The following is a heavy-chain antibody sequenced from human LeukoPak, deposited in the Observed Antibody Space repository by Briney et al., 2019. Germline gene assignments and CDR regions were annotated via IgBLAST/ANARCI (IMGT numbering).Heavy chain of an antibody. CDR2: IRYDGSNK. Sequence: PGGSLRLSCAASGFTFSSYGMHWVRQAPGKGLEWVTFIRYDGSNKYYADSVKGRFTISRDNSKNTLYLQMNSPRAEDTAVYYCARGGDESSYYFDYWGQGTLVTVSS. CDR1: GFTFSSYG. CDR3: ARGGDESSYYFDY. D-gene: IGHD2-21*02. J-gene: IGHJ4*02. V-gene: IGHV3-30*02.